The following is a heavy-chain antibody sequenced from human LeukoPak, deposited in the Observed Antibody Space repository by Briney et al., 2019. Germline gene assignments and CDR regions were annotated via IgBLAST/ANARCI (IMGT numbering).Heavy chain of an antibody. Sequence: GASVKVSCKASGGTFSSYAISWVRQAPGQGLEWMGGIIPIFGTANYAQKFQGRVTITADESTSTAYMELSSLRSEDTAVYYCARIRGIVGAFDYWGQGTLVTVSS. CDR1: GGTFSSYA. D-gene: IGHD1-26*01. J-gene: IGHJ4*02. CDR3: ARIRGIVGAFDY. CDR2: IIPIFGTA. V-gene: IGHV1-69*13.